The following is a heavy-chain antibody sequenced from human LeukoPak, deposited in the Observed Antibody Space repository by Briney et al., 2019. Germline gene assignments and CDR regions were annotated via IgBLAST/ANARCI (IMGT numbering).Heavy chain of an antibody. CDR2: ISGSGGTT. J-gene: IGHJ6*01. V-gene: IGHV3-23*01. D-gene: IGHD2-2*01. CDR3: ARYCTSSSCNQLYGTDV. CDR1: GFTFSNYA. Sequence: PGGSLRLSCAGSGFTFSNYAMTWARQAPGKGLEWVSVISGSGGTTFYADSVKGRFTISRDNSQNTVFLQMSSLGVEDTALYYCARYCTSSSCNQLYGTDVWGQGTTVTVSS.